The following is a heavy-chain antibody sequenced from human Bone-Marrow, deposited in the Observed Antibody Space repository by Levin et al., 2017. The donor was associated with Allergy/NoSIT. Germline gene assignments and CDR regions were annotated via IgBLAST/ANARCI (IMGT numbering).Heavy chain of an antibody. J-gene: IGHJ4*02. CDR3: ARTPPGNVNFDY. CDR2: IYYSGST. CDR1: GGSISSSSYY. D-gene: IGHD3-10*01. Sequence: SETLSLTCTVSGGSISSSSYYWGWIRQPPGKGLEWIGSIYYSGSTYYNPSLKSRVTISVDTSKNQFSLKLSSVTAADTAVYYCARTPPGNVNFDYWGQGTLVTVSS. V-gene: IGHV4-39*01.